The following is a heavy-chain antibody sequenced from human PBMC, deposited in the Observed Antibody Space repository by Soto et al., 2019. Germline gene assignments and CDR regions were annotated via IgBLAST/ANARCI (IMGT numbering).Heavy chain of an antibody. Sequence: SETLSLTCAVSGGSISNSNWWIWVRQPPGKGLEWIGEIYHSGSTNYNPSLKSRVTISVDKSKNQFSLKLSSVTAADTAVYYCARGGGQWPLYYYAMDVWGQGTTVT. CDR1: GGSISNSNW. J-gene: IGHJ6*02. V-gene: IGHV4-4*02. D-gene: IGHD6-19*01. CDR3: ARGGGQWPLYYYAMDV. CDR2: IYHSGST.